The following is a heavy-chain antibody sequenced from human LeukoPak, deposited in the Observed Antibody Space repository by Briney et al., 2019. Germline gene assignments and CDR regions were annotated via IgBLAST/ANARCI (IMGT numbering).Heavy chain of an antibody. V-gene: IGHV3-48*01. J-gene: IGHJ4*02. Sequence: PGGSLRLSCAASGFTFSSYSMIWVRLAPGKGLEWVSYISRGSDSIYYADSVKGRFTISRDNAKNSLYLQMNSLRAEDTAVYHCARDRSTVTGYFDYWGQGNMVTVSS. CDR1: GFTFSSYS. CDR3: ARDRSTVTGYFDY. D-gene: IGHD4-17*01. CDR2: ISRGSDSI.